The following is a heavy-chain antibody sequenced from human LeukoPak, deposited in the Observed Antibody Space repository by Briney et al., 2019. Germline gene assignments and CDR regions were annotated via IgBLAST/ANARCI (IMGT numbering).Heavy chain of an antibody. Sequence: GGSLRLSCAASGFALSSHWMTWVRQVPGRGPEWVANVNRDGSETYYLDSVKGRFTISKDNAKNSLYLQMNSLRAEDTALYHCARNNGMDVWGQGTTVIVSS. CDR3: ARNNGMDV. CDR1: GFALSSHW. V-gene: IGHV3-7*03. J-gene: IGHJ6*02. CDR2: VNRDGSET.